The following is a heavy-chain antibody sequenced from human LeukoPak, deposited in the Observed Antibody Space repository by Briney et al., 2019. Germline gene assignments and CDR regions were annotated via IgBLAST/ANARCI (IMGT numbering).Heavy chain of an antibody. Sequence: ASVKVSCKASGYTFTDYYIHWVRQAPGQGLEWMGLIHPNSGDTYYAQKFRGRVTMTRDTSITTAYMELDRLTSDDTAVYYCARDYSGSYTHWAQGTLVTTSS. CDR2: IHPNSGDT. CDR3: ARDYSGSYTH. V-gene: IGHV1-2*06. CDR1: GYTFTDYY. D-gene: IGHD1-26*01. J-gene: IGHJ4*02.